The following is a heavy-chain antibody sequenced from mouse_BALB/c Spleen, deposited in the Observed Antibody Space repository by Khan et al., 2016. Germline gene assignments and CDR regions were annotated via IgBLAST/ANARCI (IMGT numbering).Heavy chain of an antibody. D-gene: IGHD2-10*02. Sequence: QVQLQQSGAELVKPGASVKLSCKASGYTFTSYYMYWVKQRPGQGLEWIGEINPSNGGTNFNEKFKSKATLTVDKSSSTTYMQLSSLTSEDSAVYYCTRRVILYDAMDYWGQGTSVTVSS. CDR1: GYTFTSYY. V-gene: IGHV1S81*02. CDR3: TRRVILYDAMDY. CDR2: INPSNGGT. J-gene: IGHJ4*01.